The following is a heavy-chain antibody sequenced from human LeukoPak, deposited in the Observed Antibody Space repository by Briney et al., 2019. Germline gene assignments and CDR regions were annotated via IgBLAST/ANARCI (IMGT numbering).Heavy chain of an antibody. J-gene: IGHJ6*03. CDR1: GGTFSSYA. D-gene: IGHD3-10*01. V-gene: IGHV1-69*05. Sequence: ASVKVSCKASGGTFSSYAISWVRQAPGQGLEWMGGIIPIFGTANYAQKFQGRVTITTDESTSTAYMELSSLRSEDTAVYYCAARGDITMVHYYYMDVWGKGTTVTVSS. CDR2: IIPIFGTA. CDR3: AARGDITMVHYYYMDV.